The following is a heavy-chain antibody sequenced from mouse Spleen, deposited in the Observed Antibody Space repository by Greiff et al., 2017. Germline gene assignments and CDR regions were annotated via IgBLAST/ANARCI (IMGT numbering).Heavy chain of an antibody. CDR3: ARGLVWFAY. CDR1: GYSITSGYY. CDR2: ISYDGSN. Sequence: DVKLQESGPGLVKPSQSLSLTCSVTGYSITSGYYWNWIRQFPGNKLEWMGYISYDGSNNYNPSLKNRISITRDTSKNQFFLKLNSVTTEDTATYYCARGLVWFAYWGQGTLVTVSA. V-gene: IGHV3-6*01. J-gene: IGHJ3*01.